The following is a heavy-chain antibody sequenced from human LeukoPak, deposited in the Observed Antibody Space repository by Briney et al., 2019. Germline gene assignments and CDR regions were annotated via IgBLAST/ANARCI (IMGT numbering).Heavy chain of an antibody. CDR3: AREREYYSSIWYPHNWFDP. CDR1: GFTFNSYW. Sequence: GGSLRHSCAASGFTFNSYWMSWVRQAPGKGLEWVANIKQDGSEKYYVDSVKGRFTISRDNAKNSLYLQMNSLRAEDTAVYYCAREREYYSSIWYPHNWFDPWGQGTLATVSS. V-gene: IGHV3-7*01. CDR2: IKQDGSEK. D-gene: IGHD6-13*01. J-gene: IGHJ5*02.